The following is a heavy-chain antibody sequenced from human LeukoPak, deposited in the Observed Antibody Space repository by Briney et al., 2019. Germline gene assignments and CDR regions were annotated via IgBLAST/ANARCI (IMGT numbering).Heavy chain of an antibody. D-gene: IGHD1-1*01. CDR2: IKKDGSEK. J-gene: IGHJ4*02. V-gene: IGHV3-7*01. Sequence: GGSLRLSCAASGFTLSNYWMTWVRQAPGKGLEWVANIKKDGSEKYYVDSVKGRFTISRDNAKNSLYLQMNSLRAEDTAVYYCAKDFPQLGPSFDYWGQGTLATVSS. CDR1: GFTLSNYW. CDR3: AKDFPQLGPSFDY.